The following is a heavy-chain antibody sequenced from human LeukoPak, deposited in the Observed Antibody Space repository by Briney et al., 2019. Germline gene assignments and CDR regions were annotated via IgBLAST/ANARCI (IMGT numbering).Heavy chain of an antibody. CDR1: GYSISSGYY. D-gene: IGHD6-13*01. J-gene: IGHJ4*02. Sequence: PSETLSLTCTVSGYSISSGYYWGWIRQPPGKGLEWIGSIYHSGSTYYNPSLKSRVTFSVDTSENQFSLKLSPVTAADTAVYYFASSSSWYSNSDYWGQGTLVTVSS. V-gene: IGHV4-38-2*02. CDR3: ASSSSWYSNSDY. CDR2: IYHSGST.